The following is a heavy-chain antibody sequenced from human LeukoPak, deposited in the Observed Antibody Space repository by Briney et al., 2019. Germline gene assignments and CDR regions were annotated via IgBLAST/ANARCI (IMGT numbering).Heavy chain of an antibody. D-gene: IGHD3-3*01. V-gene: IGHV4-34*01. CDR3: ASRTNDAFDI. Sequence: XXXSXTCXVYGGSFSDYXXSWIRQPPGXGLEWIGEINHSGSTNHNTSLKSRVTISVDTSKNQLSLKRNSVTAADTAVYYCASRTNDAFDIWGQGTMVTISS. CDR1: GGSFSDYX. CDR2: INHSGST. J-gene: IGHJ3*02.